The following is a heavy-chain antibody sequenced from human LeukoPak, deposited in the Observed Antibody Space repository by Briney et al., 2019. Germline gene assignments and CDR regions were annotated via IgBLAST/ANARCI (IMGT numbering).Heavy chain of an antibody. CDR3: ARGAPAASLTFDY. V-gene: IGHV4-31*03. J-gene: IGHJ4*02. CDR2: IYYSGST. CDR1: GGSISSGGYC. Sequence: SETLSLTCTVSGGSISSGGYCWSWIRQHPGKGLEWIGYIYYSGSTYYNPSLKSRVTISVDTSKNQFSLKLSSVTAADTAVYYCARGAPAASLTFDYWGQGTLVTVSS. D-gene: IGHD2-2*01.